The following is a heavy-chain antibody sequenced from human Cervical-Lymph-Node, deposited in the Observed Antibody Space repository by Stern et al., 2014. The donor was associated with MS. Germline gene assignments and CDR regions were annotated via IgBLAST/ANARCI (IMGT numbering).Heavy chain of an antibody. Sequence: EVQLVESGGGSVQPGGSLRLSCAASGYTFSSYWMHWVRQVPGKGLIWVSRIDTDGTVTSYADSVKGRFTISRDNAKNMLYLQMNSLRADDTGLYYCTRDIGGAAGYWGQGALVTVSS. V-gene: IGHV3-74*01. J-gene: IGHJ4*02. CDR2: IDTDGTVT. CDR3: TRDIGGAAGY. D-gene: IGHD3-16*01. CDR1: GYTFSSYW.